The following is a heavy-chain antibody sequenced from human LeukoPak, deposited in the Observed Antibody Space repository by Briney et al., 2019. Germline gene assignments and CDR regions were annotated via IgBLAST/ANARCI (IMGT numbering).Heavy chain of an antibody. CDR2: IYYSGST. D-gene: IGHD3-10*01. J-gene: IGHJ6*03. V-gene: IGHV4-59*12. CDR3: ARTTMVRGTYYMDV. Sequence: SETLSLTCTVSGGSISSYYWSWIRQPPGKGLEWIGYIYYSGSTYYNPSLKSRVTISVDTSKNQFSLKLSSVTAADTAVYYCARTTMVRGTYYMDVWGKGTTVTVSS. CDR1: GGSISSYY.